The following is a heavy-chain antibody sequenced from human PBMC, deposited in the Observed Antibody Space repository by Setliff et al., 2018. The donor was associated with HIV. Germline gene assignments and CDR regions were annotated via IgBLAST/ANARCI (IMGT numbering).Heavy chain of an antibody. V-gene: IGHV4-4*07. Sequence: SETLSLTCTVSGDSIGYYYWSWIRQPAGRGLEWMGRIHTSGSTNYNPSLTSRVTLSVDTSKRQFSLKLSSVTAADTAVYYCAREERKAPAGSGYYYYGMDVWGQGTMVTVSS. J-gene: IGHJ6*02. CDR1: GDSIGYYY. CDR2: IHTSGST. D-gene: IGHD6-13*01. CDR3: AREERKAPAGSGYYYYGMDV.